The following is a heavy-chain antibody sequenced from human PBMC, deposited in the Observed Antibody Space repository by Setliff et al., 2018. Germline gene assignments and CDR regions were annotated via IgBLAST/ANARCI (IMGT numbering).Heavy chain of an antibody. CDR3: ARVGYFDFWRGYGVGAFDL. CDR1: GVSVSNVNYY. Sequence: KPSETLSLTCIVSGVSVSNVNYYWGWIRQPPGKGLEWIGSIYYSGNTYYNPSFKSRVTISIEKSKNQFSLKLTSVTAADTALYYCARVGYFDFWRGYGVGAFDLWGHGTTVTVSS. J-gene: IGHJ3*01. CDR2: IYYSGNT. V-gene: IGHV4-39*01. D-gene: IGHD3-3*01.